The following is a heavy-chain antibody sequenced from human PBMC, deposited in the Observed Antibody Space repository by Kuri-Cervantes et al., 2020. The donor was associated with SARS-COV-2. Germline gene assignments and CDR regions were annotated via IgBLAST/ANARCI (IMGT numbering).Heavy chain of an antibody. Sequence: SLTLSHTRSVYGGSFRGYYWSWIRQPPGKGLEWIGEINHSGSTNYNPSLKSRVTISVDTSKNQFSLKLSSVTAADTAVYYCARVVHHFSTDCCSGYREASNWFYPWGQGTLVTVSS. D-gene: IGHD3-3*01. CDR1: GGSFRGYY. J-gene: IGHJ5*02. CDR3: ARVVHHFSTDCCSGYREASNWFYP. CDR2: INHSGST. V-gene: IGHV4-34*01.